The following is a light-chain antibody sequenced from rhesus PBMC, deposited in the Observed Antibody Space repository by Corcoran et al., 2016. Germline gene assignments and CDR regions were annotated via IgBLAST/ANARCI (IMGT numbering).Light chain of an antibody. CDR1: QSISSW. Sequence: DIQMTQSPSSLSASVGDTVTITCRASQSISSWLAWYQQKPGKAPQVLIYKASTLQSGVPSRFSGSGSGTDFTLTISSLQSEDFATYYCQHYSSSPYSFGQGTKVEIK. J-gene: IGKJ2*01. CDR2: KAS. CDR3: QHYSSSPYS. V-gene: IGKV1-22*01.